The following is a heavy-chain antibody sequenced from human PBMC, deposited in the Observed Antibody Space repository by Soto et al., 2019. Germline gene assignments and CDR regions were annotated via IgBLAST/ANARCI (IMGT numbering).Heavy chain of an antibody. CDR1: VFTFSSYA. Sequence: GSRRLACAASVFTFSSYAMSWVLQALGNGLEWVSAISGSGGSTYYADSVTGRVTISRDNSKNTLSLQMNSLGGEDTAVYYCAKDVYSGRHYYYYGMDVWGQGT. CDR2: ISGSGGST. CDR3: AKDVYSGRHYYYYGMDV. J-gene: IGHJ6*02. V-gene: IGHV3-23*01. D-gene: IGHD1-26*01.